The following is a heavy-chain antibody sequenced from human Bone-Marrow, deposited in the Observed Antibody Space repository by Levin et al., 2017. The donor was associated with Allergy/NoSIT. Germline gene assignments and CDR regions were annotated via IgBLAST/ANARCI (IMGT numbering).Heavy chain of an antibody. Sequence: SCSVSGGSISSGDYYWSWIRQTPGKGLEWVGHISDSGNTKYNPSLKSRVTISVDTSKSQFSLKLTSVTAADTAMYYCAREGDYYDSSGFWWGQGTMVTVSA. J-gene: IGHJ3*01. CDR1: GGSISSGDYY. CDR3: AREGDYYDSSGFW. CDR2: ISDSGNT. D-gene: IGHD3-22*01. V-gene: IGHV4-30-4*01.